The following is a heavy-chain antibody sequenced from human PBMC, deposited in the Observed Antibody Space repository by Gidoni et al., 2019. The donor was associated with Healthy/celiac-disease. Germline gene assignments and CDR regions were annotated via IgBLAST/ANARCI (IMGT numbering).Heavy chain of an antibody. CDR3: ARDSGYCSSTSCYIHYYGMDV. CDR1: GFTFSSSS. V-gene: IGHV3-21*01. CDR2: ISRSSSYI. J-gene: IGHJ6*02. Sequence: EVQLVESGGGLVKPGGSLRLSCAASGFTFSSSSMNWVRQAPGKGLEWVSSISRSSSYIYYADSVKGRFTISRDNAKNSLYLQMNSLRAEDTAVYYCARDSGYCSSTSCYIHYYGMDVWGQGTTVTVSS. D-gene: IGHD2-2*02.